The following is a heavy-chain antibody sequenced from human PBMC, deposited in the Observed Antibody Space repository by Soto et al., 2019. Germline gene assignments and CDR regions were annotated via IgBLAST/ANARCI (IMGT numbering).Heavy chain of an antibody. CDR1: GFTFSSYA. Sequence: GGSLRLSCAASGFTFSSYAMHWVRQAPGKGLEWVAVISYDGSNKYYADSVKGRFTISRDNSKNTLYLQMNSLRAEDTAVYYCARYSSSWSKENSYFDYWGQGTLVTVSS. CDR3: ARYSSSWSKENSYFDY. J-gene: IGHJ4*02. V-gene: IGHV3-30-3*01. D-gene: IGHD6-13*01. CDR2: ISYDGSNK.